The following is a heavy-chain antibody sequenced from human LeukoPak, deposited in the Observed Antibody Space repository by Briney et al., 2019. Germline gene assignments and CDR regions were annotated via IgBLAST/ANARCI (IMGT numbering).Heavy chain of an antibody. J-gene: IGHJ6*04. CDR3: SRNPLYCSGGSCSSPRFYYYGMDV. Sequence: GGSLRLSCTTSGFTFGDYGMTWVRQAPGKGLEWVGFIRTKAYGGTTGYAASVNARFIISRDDPMSIAYLQMNSLKTEDTAMYYCSRNPLYCSGGSCSSPRFYYYGMDVWGKGTTVTVSS. CDR1: GFTFGDYG. V-gene: IGHV3-49*04. CDR2: IRTKAYGGTT. D-gene: IGHD2-15*01.